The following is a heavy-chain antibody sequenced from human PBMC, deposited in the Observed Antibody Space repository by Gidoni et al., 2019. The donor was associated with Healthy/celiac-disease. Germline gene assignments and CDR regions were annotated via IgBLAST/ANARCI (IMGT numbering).Heavy chain of an antibody. D-gene: IGHD4-17*01. V-gene: IGHV1-3*01. CDR2: INAGNGNT. J-gene: IGHJ4*02. CDR1: GYPFTSYA. Sequence: QVQLVPSGAEVKKPGASVKVSCKASGYPFTSYAMHWVRQAPGQRLEWMGWINAGNGNTKYSQKFQGRVTITRDTSASTAYMELSSLRSEDTAVYYCARSPDYGGNSDRIDYWGQGTLVTVSS. CDR3: ARSPDYGGNSDRIDY.